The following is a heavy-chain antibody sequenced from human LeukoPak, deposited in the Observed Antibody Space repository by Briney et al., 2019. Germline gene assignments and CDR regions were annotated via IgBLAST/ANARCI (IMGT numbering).Heavy chain of an antibody. CDR2: ISGRGASK. CDR3: AKGVVVAPDVTPFDY. Sequence: GGSLRLSCAVSGLTFNNYAMSWVRQAPGKGLEWVSGISGRGASKYYADSVKVRFTISRDNSKNTLYLQMNSLRAEDTAVYYCAKGVVVAPDVTPFDYWGQGTLVTVSS. D-gene: IGHD2-2*01. J-gene: IGHJ4*02. CDR1: GLTFNNYA. V-gene: IGHV3-23*01.